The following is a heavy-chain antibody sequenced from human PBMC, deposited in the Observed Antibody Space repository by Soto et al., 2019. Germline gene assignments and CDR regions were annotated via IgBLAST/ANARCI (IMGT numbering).Heavy chain of an antibody. J-gene: IGHJ5*02. CDR3: AYHGYYDFWSGYYEYWFDP. Sequence: SVKVSCKASGGTFSSYAISWVRQAPGQGLEWMGGIIPIFGTANYAQKFQGRVTITADESTSTAYMELSSLRSEDTAVYYCAYHGYYDFWSGYYEYWFDPWGQGTLVTVSS. CDR2: IIPIFGTA. V-gene: IGHV1-69*13. D-gene: IGHD3-3*01. CDR1: GGTFSSYA.